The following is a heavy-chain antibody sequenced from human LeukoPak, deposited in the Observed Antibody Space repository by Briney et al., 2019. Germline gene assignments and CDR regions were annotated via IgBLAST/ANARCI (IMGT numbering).Heavy chain of an antibody. D-gene: IGHD3-3*01. Sequence: GGSLRLSCAASGFTFSSYGMSWVRQAPEKGLEWVSIISGTAFSTYYADSVRGRFTISRDNSKNTLYLQMNSLRAEDTAVYYCAKDPLITIFGEIYFDYWGQGTLVTVSS. CDR3: AKDPLITIFGEIYFDY. V-gene: IGHV3-23*01. J-gene: IGHJ4*02. CDR1: GFTFSSYG. CDR2: ISGTAFST.